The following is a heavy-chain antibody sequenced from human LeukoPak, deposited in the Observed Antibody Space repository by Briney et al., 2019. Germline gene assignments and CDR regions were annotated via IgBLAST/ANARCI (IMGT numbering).Heavy chain of an antibody. V-gene: IGHV3-21*01. D-gene: IGHD1-26*01. J-gene: IGHJ3*02. CDR3: ARDPTRGEWELLQAAFDT. CDR2: ISSSSSYI. CDR1: GFTFSSYS. Sequence: PGGSLRLSCAASGFTFSSYSMNWVRQAPGKGLEWVSSISSSSSYIYYADSVKGRFTISRDNAKNSLYLQMNSLRAEDTAVYYCARDPTRGEWELLQAAFDTWGQGTMVTVSS.